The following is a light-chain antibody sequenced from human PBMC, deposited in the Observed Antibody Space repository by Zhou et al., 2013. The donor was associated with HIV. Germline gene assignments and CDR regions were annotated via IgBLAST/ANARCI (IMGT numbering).Light chain of an antibody. Sequence: DVVMTQSPLSLPVTLGQPASISCRSSQSLVHSDGDTYLSWFQQRPGQSPRRLIYKVSNRDSGVPDRFSGTGSGTDFTLNISRVEADDVAIYYCMQGTHWPPFFGQGTKLEIK. CDR3: MQGTHWPPF. J-gene: IGKJ2*01. CDR1: QSLVHSDGDTY. CDR2: KVS. V-gene: IGKV2-30*02.